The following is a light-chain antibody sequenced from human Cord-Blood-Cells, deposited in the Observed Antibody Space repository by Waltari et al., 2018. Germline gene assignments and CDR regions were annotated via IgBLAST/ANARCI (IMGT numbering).Light chain of an antibody. V-gene: IGKV4-1*01. Sequence: DIVMTQSPDSLAVSLGERATINCKSSQSVLYSSNNKNYLACYQQKPGQPPKLLIYWASTRESGVPDRFSGSGSGTDFTLTISSRQAEDVAIYYCQQYYSTPLTFGGGTKVEIK. CDR2: WAS. CDR1: QSVLYSSNNKNY. CDR3: QQYYSTPLT. J-gene: IGKJ4*01.